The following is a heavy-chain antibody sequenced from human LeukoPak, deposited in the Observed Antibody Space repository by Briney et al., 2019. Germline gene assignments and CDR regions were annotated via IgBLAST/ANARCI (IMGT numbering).Heavy chain of an antibody. CDR1: GFTFSSYG. Sequence: PGGSLRLSCAASGFTFSSYGMHWVRQAPGKGLEWVAFIRYDGSNKYYADSVKGRFTISRDNSKNTLYLQMNSLRAEDTAVYYCAKVRDILTGYQPFDYWGQGTLVTVSS. J-gene: IGHJ4*02. CDR3: AKVRDILTGYQPFDY. V-gene: IGHV3-30*02. CDR2: IRYDGSNK. D-gene: IGHD3-9*01.